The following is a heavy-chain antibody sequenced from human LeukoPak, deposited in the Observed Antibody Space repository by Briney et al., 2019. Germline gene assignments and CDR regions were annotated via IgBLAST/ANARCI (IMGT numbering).Heavy chain of an antibody. D-gene: IGHD2-2*01. J-gene: IGHJ4*02. CDR1: GGSISSSSYY. CDR2: IYYSGST. Sequence: PSETLSLTCTVSGGSISSSSYYWGWIRQPPGKGLEWIGSIYYSGSTYYNPSLKSRVTISVDTSKNQFSLKLSSVTAADTAVYYCARTSSTSRCFFDYWGQGTLVTVSS. CDR3: ARTSSTSRCFFDY. V-gene: IGHV4-39*01.